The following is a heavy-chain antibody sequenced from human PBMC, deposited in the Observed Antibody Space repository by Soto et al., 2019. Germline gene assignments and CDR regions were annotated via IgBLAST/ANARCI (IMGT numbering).Heavy chain of an antibody. D-gene: IGHD3-22*01. CDR2: ISAYSGNT. J-gene: IGHJ4*02. Sequence: QVQLVQSGAEVKKPGASVKVSCKAYGYTFSSYGLSWVRQAPGQGLEWMGWISAYSGNTVYTQRFKGRLTMDTDSSTGTAYMELRSLRSDDTAVYYCARYFYQSSGYCDYWGQGTLVTVSS. V-gene: IGHV1-18*01. CDR3: ARYFYQSSGYCDY. CDR1: GYTFSSYG.